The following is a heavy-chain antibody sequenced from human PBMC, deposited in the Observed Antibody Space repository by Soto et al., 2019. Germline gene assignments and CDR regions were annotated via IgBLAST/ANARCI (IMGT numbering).Heavy chain of an antibody. CDR3: ARVSGAGYYDRTSYFVY. CDR2: IWYDGSNK. CDR1: GFSFSSYG. V-gene: IGHV3-33*01. D-gene: IGHD3-16*01. J-gene: IGHJ4*02. Sequence: PGGSLRLSCAASGFSFSSYGMHWVRQAPGKGLEWVAGIWYDGSNKYYGDSAKGRFTISRDNSMNTLYLEMNSLRAEDTAVYYCARVSGAGYYDRTSYFVYWGQGTLVTVSS.